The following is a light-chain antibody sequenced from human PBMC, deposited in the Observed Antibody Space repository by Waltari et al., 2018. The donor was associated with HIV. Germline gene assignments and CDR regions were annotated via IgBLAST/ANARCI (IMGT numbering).Light chain of an antibody. J-gene: IGLJ2*01. Sequence: VTFSCSGSTSNIGKNFVSWYQQLPEAAPKLIIYDNNKRPSGVPDRFSGSKSATSATLAITGLQTGDEADYYCGTWDSSVSAGVFGGGTKLTVL. CDR2: DNN. V-gene: IGLV1-51*01. CDR3: GTWDSSVSAGV. CDR1: TSNIGKNF.